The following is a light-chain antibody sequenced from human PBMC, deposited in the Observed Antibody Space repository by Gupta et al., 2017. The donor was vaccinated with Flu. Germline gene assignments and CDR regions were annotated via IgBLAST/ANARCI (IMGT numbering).Light chain of an antibody. CDR1: LGVSYN. Sequence: EIVLTQSPATLSVSPGERATLSCRASLGVSYNLAWYQQKVGQTPRLLIYDASTRAAGIPARFSGSGSGTEFTLTISSLQSEDFAVYYCQQYNNWPPWTFGQGTKVEIK. J-gene: IGKJ1*01. V-gene: IGKV3-15*01. CDR3: QQYNNWPPWT. CDR2: DAS.